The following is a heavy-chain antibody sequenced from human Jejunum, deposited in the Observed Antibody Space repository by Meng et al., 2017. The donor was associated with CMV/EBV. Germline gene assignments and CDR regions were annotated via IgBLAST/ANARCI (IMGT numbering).Heavy chain of an antibody. CDR2: ISTDGSTT. V-gene: IGHV3-74*01. CDR3: VRDLISGVVPLGY. J-gene: IGHJ4*02. D-gene: IGHD3-3*01. Sequence: ASGFTFSNYWMHWARQVPGKGLVWFSRISTDGSTTNYADSVKGRFTISRDNAKNTLYLQMNNLRVDDTAIYYCVRDLISGVVPLGYWGQGTVVTVSS. CDR1: GFTFSNYW.